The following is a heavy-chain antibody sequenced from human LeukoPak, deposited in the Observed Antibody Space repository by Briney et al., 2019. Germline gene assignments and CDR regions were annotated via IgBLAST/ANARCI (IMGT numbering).Heavy chain of an antibody. CDR1: GFTFSSYW. V-gene: IGHV3-48*04. Sequence: GGSLRLSCAASGFTFSSYWMSWVRQAPGKGLEWVSYISSSGSTIYYADSVKGRFTISRDNAKNSLYLQMNSLRAEDTAVYYCAREGGSGSYYAFSDYWGQGTLVTVSS. J-gene: IGHJ4*02. CDR2: ISSSGSTI. CDR3: AREGGSGSYYAFSDY. D-gene: IGHD3-10*01.